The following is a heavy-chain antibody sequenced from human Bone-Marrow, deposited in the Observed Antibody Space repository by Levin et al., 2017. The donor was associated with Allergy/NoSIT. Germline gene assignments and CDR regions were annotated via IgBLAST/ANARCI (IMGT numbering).Heavy chain of an antibody. J-gene: IGHJ4*02. D-gene: IGHD3-10*01. Sequence: SETLSLTCTVSGGSLGSHYWSWIRQPPGKGLEWIGYIYESGTTKYNPSVESRVTISVDTSKNQFSLKVNSVTAADTAVYYWARGGVLLGFDYWGQGTPVTVSS. V-gene: IGHV4-59*11. CDR1: GGSLGSHY. CDR3: ARGGVLLGFDY. CDR2: IYESGTT.